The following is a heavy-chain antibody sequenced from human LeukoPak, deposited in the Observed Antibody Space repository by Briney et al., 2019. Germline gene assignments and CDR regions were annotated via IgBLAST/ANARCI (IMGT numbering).Heavy chain of an antibody. CDR3: ARGAIFDY. Sequence: GGSLRLSCTASGFTFSNYAMSWVRQAPWKGLEWVSTVYGNGYSTFYADSVKGRFTISRDNSKNTLYLQMNSLRAEDTAVYYCARGAIFDYWGQGTLVTVSS. J-gene: IGHJ4*02. V-gene: IGHV3-23*01. CDR2: VYGNGYST. CDR1: GFTFSNYA.